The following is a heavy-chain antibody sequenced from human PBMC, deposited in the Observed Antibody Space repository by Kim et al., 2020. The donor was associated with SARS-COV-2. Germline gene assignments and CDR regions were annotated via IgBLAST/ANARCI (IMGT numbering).Heavy chain of an antibody. V-gene: IGHV3-33*01. D-gene: IGHD3-16*01. CDR3: ARDRDDSIDY. Sequence: NKYYADSVKGRFTISRDNSKNTLYLQMNSLRAEDTAVYYCARDRDDSIDYWGQGTLVTVSS. J-gene: IGHJ4*02. CDR2: NK.